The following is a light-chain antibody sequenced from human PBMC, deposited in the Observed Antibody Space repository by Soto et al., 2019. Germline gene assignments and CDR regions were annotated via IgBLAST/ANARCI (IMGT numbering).Light chain of an antibody. V-gene: IGLV2-14*01. J-gene: IGLJ2*01. CDR1: SSDVGGYNY. CDR2: DVS. CDR3: SSYTSSSTLVV. Sequence: QSALTQPASVSGSPEQSITISCSGISSDVGGYNYVSWYQQHPGKAPKLMIYDVSNRPSGVSNRFSGSKSGNTASLTISGLQAEDEADYYCSSYTSSSTLVVFGGGTQLTVL.